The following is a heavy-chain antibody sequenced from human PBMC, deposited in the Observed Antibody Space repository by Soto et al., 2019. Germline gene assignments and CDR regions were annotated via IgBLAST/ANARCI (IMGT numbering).Heavy chain of an antibody. CDR2: INHSGRT. V-gene: IGHV4-34*01. D-gene: IGHD6-13*01. CDR1: GGSFSGYY. Sequence: QVQLQQWGAGLLKPSETLSLTCAVYGGSFSGYYWSWIRQPPGKGLEWIGEINHSGRTNYNPSLKSRVTISVDTSKNQFSLNLSSVTAADTAVYYCARVTRSSWYEGSWFDPWGQGTLVTVSS. J-gene: IGHJ5*02. CDR3: ARVTRSSWYEGSWFDP.